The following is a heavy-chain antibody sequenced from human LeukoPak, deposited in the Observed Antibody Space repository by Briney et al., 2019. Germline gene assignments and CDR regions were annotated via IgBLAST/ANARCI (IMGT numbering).Heavy chain of an antibody. D-gene: IGHD3-3*01. CDR1: GFTFSSYS. CDR2: ISSSSSTI. CDR3: ARDRYYDFWSGYLSHRFDP. J-gene: IGHJ5*02. V-gene: IGHV3-48*01. Sequence: GGSLRLSCAASGFTFSSYSMNWVRQAPGKGLEWVSYISSSSSTIYYADSVKGRFTISRDNAKNSLYLQMNSLRAEDTAVYYCARDRYYDFWSGYLSHRFDPWGQGTLVTVSS.